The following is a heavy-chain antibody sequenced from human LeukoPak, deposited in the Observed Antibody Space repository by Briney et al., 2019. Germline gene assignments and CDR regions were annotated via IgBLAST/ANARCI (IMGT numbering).Heavy chain of an antibody. CDR2: ISGSGGST. Sequence: GGSLSLSCAASGFTFSSYAMSWVRQPPGRGLEWVSAISGSGGSTYYADSVKGRFTISKDNSKNTLFLQMNSLRAEDTAPYYCAKSVAIYFYYGLDAWGQGTTVTVSS. CDR3: AKSVAIYFYYGLDA. D-gene: IGHD3-3*01. V-gene: IGHV3-23*01. J-gene: IGHJ6*02. CDR1: GFTFSSYA.